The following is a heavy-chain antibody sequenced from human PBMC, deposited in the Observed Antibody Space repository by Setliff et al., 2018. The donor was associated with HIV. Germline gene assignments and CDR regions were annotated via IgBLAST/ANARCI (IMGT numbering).Heavy chain of an antibody. CDR2: IIPILGIA. CDR3: ARAVSGWYARKPSFDY. CDR1: GGTLSSYA. Sequence: SVKVSCKASGGTLSSYAISWVRQAPGQGLEWMGGIIPILGIANYAQKFQGRVTITADKSTSTAYMELSSLRSEDTAVYYCARAVSGWYARKPSFDYWGQGTLVTVSS. V-gene: IGHV1-69*10. J-gene: IGHJ4*02. D-gene: IGHD6-19*01.